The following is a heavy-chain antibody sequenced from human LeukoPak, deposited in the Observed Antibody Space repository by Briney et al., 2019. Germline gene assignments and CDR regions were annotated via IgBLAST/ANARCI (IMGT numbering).Heavy chain of an antibody. Sequence: GGSLRLSCTASGFTFRDYYMNWIRQAPGRGLEWISYISGSGDTIYYADSVKGRFTISRDSVKNSLYLQMNSLRAGDSAVYYCARRTYYNFWSGYPTSYYYYYYMDVWGKGTTVTVSS. CDR3: ARRTYYNFWSGYPTSYYYYYYMDV. J-gene: IGHJ6*03. CDR2: ISGSGDTI. V-gene: IGHV3-11*01. CDR1: GFTFRDYY. D-gene: IGHD3-3*01.